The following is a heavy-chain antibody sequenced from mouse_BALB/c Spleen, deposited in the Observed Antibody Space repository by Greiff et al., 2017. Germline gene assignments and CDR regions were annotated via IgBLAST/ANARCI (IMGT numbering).Heavy chain of an antibody. V-gene: IGHV1-54*01. CDR3: ARRGYRYYAMDY. CDR1: GYAFTNYL. Sequence: VQLVESGAELVRPGTSVKVSCKASGYAFTNYLIEWVKQRPGQGLEWIGVINPGSGGTNYNEKFKGKATLTADKSSSTAYMQLSSLTSDDSAVYFCARRGYRYYAMDYWGQGTSVTVSS. CDR2: INPGSGGT. J-gene: IGHJ4*01. D-gene: IGHD2-14*01.